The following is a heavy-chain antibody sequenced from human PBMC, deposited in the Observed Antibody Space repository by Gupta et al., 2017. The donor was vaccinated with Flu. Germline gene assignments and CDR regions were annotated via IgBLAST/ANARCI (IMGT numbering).Heavy chain of an antibody. Sequence: VRQAPGKGLEWVSGITWNSGSIDYAASVKGRFTISRDNAKNSLYLQMNSLRAEDTALYYCAKASYDRSGPFDYWGQGTLVTVSS. V-gene: IGHV3-9*01. D-gene: IGHD3-22*01. J-gene: IGHJ4*02. CDR2: ITWNSGSI. CDR3: AKASYDRSGPFDY.